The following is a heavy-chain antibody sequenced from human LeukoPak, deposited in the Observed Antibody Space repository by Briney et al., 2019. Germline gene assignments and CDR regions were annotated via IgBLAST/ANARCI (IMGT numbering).Heavy chain of an antibody. CDR1: GFTFSTFA. D-gene: IGHD2-8*02. Sequence: GESLRLSCAASGFTFSTFAMIWVRQPPGKGLEWVSSIFPSGGEIHYADSVRGRFTIPRDNSKITLSLQMNSLRAEDTGIYCCATYRQVLLPFESWGQGTLVTVSS. J-gene: IGHJ4*02. CDR3: ATYRQVLLPFES. V-gene: IGHV3-23*01. CDR2: IFPSGGEI.